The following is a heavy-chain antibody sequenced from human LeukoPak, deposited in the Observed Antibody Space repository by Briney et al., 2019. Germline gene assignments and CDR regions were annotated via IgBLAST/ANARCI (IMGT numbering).Heavy chain of an antibody. J-gene: IGHJ6*03. CDR1: GFTVSSNY. CDR3: ARGQWELLPYYYYYMDV. CDR2: IYSGGST. Sequence: GGSLRLSCAASGFTVSSNYMSWVRQAPGKGLEWVSVIYSGGSTYYADSVKGRFTISRDNSKNTLYLQMNSLRAEDTAVYYCARGQWELLPYYYYYMDVWGKGTTVTISS. V-gene: IGHV3-66*01. D-gene: IGHD1-26*01.